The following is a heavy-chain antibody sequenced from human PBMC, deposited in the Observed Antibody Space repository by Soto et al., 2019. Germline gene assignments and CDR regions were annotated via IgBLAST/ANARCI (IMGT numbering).Heavy chain of an antibody. V-gene: IGHV4-59*01. D-gene: IGHD5-18*01. CDR3: AREGLHGYLDAFDI. Sequence: SETLSLTCTLSSGSISSYYWSWIRQPPGKGLEWIEYIYYSGSTNYNPSLKSRVTISVDTSKNQFSLKLSSVTAADTAVYCCAREGLHGYLDAFDIWGQGTMVTVSS. J-gene: IGHJ3*02. CDR1: SGSISSYY. CDR2: IYYSGST.